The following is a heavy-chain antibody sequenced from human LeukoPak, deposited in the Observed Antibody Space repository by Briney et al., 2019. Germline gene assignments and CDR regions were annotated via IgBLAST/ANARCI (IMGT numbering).Heavy chain of an antibody. V-gene: IGHV4-4*07. J-gene: IGHJ3*02. CDR1: GGSMSSYY. D-gene: IGHD3-22*01. Sequence: SETLSLTCTVSGGSMSSYYWSWIGQPAGKGLEWIGRIYTSGSTNYNPSLKSRVTMSVDTSKNQFSLKLSSVTAADTAVYYCARDRDYYDSSAFDIWGQGTMVTVSS. CDR2: IYTSGST. CDR3: ARDRDYYDSSAFDI.